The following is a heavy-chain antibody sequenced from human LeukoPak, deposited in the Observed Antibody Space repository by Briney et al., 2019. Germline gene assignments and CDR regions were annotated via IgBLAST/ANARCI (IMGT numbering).Heavy chain of an antibody. J-gene: IGHJ6*03. CDR1: GVSISSSSYY. CDR2: IYYIGST. V-gene: IGHV4-39*07. CDR3: ARGDYDILTGYPKDYYYYMDV. Sequence: SETLSLPCTVSGVSISSSSYYWGWLRQPPGKRLEWFGGIYYIGSTYYNPSLKSRVTISVDTSKNQFSLKVSSVTAAGTAVYYCARGDYDILTGYPKDYYYYMDVWGKGTTVTISS. D-gene: IGHD3-9*01.